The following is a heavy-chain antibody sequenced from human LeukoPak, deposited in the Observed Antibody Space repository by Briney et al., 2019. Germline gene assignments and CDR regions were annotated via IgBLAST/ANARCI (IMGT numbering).Heavy chain of an antibody. Sequence: GRSLRLSCAASGFTFSAYGMHWVRQAPGKGLEWVAVIWYDGSNKYYADSVKGRFTISRDNSKNTLYLQMNSLRAKDTAVYYCASTSGWYEPIDYWGQGTLVTVSS. D-gene: IGHD6-19*01. CDR2: IWYDGSNK. V-gene: IGHV3-33*08. CDR3: ASTSGWYEPIDY. CDR1: GFTFSAYG. J-gene: IGHJ4*02.